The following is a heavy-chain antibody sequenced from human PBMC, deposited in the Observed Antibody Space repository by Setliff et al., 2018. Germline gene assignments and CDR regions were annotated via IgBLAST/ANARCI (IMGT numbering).Heavy chain of an antibody. CDR1: VGPFSAYS. CDR3: ARVRVGATDFAFDV. J-gene: IGHJ3*01. D-gene: IGHD1-26*01. Sequence: PSETLSLTCAVYVGPFSAYSWSWIRQPPGKGLEWIGEINHSGSTNYSPSLKSRVTISADTSKNQFSLKLRSVTAADTAVYYCARVRVGATDFAFDVWGQGTMVT. CDR2: INHSGST. V-gene: IGHV4-34*01.